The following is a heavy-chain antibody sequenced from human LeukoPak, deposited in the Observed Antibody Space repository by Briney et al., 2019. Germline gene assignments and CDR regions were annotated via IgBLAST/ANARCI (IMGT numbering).Heavy chain of an antibody. CDR3: ARDGGY. V-gene: IGHV4-61*02. D-gene: IGHD3-16*01. J-gene: IGHJ4*02. CDR2: IYTSGST. CDR1: GGSISSGSYY. Sequence: PPETLSLTCTVSGGSISSGSYYWSWIRQPAGKGLEWIGRIYTSGSTNYNPSLKSRVTISVDTSKNQFSLKLSSVTAADTAVYYCARDGGYWGQGTLVTVSS.